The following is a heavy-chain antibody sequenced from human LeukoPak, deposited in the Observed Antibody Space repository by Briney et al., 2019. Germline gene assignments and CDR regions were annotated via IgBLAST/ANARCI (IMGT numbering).Heavy chain of an antibody. CDR3: ARVVGYSYGYEKRDYYYYYMDV. Sequence: ASVKVSCKVPGSTPIKLSMPWGRQAPGKGLGWWEGFDPEDGEPIYAQKFQGRVTMTEDTSTDTAYMELRSLRSDDTAVYYCARVVGYSYGYEKRDYYYYYMDVWGKGTTVTVSS. D-gene: IGHD5-18*01. CDR2: FDPEDGEP. V-gene: IGHV1-24*01. CDR1: GSTPIKLS. J-gene: IGHJ6*03.